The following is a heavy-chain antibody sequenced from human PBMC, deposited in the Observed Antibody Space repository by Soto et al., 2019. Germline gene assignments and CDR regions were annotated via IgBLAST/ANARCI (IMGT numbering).Heavy chain of an antibody. CDR2: IKSKTDGGTT. J-gene: IGHJ6*02. D-gene: IGHD3-3*01. V-gene: IGHV3-15*07. CDR3: TSIFGVVIPPPYYGMDV. Sequence: GGSLRLSCAASGFTFSNAWMNWVRQAPGKGLEWVGRIKSKTDGGTTDYAAPVKGRFTISRDDSKNTLYLQMNSLKTEDTAVYYCTSIFGVVIPPPYYGMDVWGQGTTVTVSS. CDR1: GFTFSNAW.